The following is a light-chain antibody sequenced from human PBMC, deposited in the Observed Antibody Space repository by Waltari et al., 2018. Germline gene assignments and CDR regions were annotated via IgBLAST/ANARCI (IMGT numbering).Light chain of an antibody. CDR2: YAS. Sequence: VLLTQSPASLSVSPGDTVILSCRASQSVSSNLVWYQQKPGQAPRLLIYYASTRAPGIPARFSGSGSGTEFTLTISSLQSEDFAVYHCQQYNNWPRVFGPGTKVDIK. V-gene: IGKV3-15*01. CDR1: QSVSSN. CDR3: QQYNNWPRV. J-gene: IGKJ3*01.